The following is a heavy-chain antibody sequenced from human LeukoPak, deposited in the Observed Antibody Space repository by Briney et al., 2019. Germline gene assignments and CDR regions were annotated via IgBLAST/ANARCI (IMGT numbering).Heavy chain of an antibody. V-gene: IGHV5-51*01. D-gene: IGHD3-22*01. CDR2: TYPGDSDT. CDR3: TRQGVYYSDSSAFYY. CDR1: GYRFSNYW. Sequence: GGSLKISCKGSGYRFSNYWIGWVRQMPGKGLELMGATYPGDSDTRYSPSFQGQVTISADKSITTAYLQWSSLRASDTATYFCTRQGVYYSDSSAFYYWGQGTLVTVSS. J-gene: IGHJ4*02.